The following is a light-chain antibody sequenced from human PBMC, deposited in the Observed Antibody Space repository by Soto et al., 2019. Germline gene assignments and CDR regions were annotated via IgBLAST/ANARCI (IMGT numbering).Light chain of an antibody. V-gene: IGKV3-20*01. Sequence: EIVLTQSPGTLSLSPGERATLSCRASQSVRSSYLAWYRQKPGQAPRLLIYGASTRATGIPDRFSGSGSGTDFTLTISRLEPEDFAVYYCQQYGSAITFGQGTRLEIK. CDR2: GAS. CDR3: QQYGSAIT. CDR1: QSVRSSY. J-gene: IGKJ5*01.